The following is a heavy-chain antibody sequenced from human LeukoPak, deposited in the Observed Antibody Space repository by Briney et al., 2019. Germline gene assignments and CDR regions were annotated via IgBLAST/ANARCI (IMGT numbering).Heavy chain of an antibody. Sequence: PSTPLSLTCTVSRGSISSDTYYWGWIRQPPGKGLDWIRSIYYSGSTYYNPYLKSRVTISVETSKSQFYLKLSSVTAADTAVYYCTRYTSSSGCLDPWGQGALVTVSS. J-gene: IGHJ5*02. V-gene: IGHV4-39*01. CDR2: IYYSGST. CDR1: RGSISSDTYY. D-gene: IGHD6-6*01. CDR3: TRYTSSSGCLDP.